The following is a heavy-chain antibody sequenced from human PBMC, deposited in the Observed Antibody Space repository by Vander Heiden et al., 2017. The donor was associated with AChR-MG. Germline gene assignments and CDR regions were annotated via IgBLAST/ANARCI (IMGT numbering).Heavy chain of an antibody. CDR2: ISDGGART. Sequence: EVQLLEPGGGLVQPGGSLRLSCAASGFTFSISAMSSVRQAPGKGLGWVSSISDGGARTYDTDSVKGRFTISRDQAKNMLYMQVNSVRAEDTAVYYGARGGWDSWFDPWGQGTLVTVSS. D-gene: IGHD6-19*01. J-gene: IGHJ5*02. CDR1: GFTFSISA. CDR3: ARGGWDSWFDP. V-gene: IGHV3-23*01.